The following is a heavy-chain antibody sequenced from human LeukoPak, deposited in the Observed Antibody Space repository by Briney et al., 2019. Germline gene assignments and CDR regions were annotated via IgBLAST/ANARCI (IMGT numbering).Heavy chain of an antibody. D-gene: IGHD5/OR15-5a*01. V-gene: IGHV3-23*01. Sequence: PGGSLRLSCAASGFTFNSYAMSWVRQAPGKGLEWVSTISGYGGTTYYADSVKGRFTISRHNSKNMLYLQMNSLRAEDTAVYYCARGKSVLGYWGQGTRVTV. CDR3: ARGKSVLGY. J-gene: IGHJ4*02. CDR1: GFTFNSYA. CDR2: ISGYGGTT.